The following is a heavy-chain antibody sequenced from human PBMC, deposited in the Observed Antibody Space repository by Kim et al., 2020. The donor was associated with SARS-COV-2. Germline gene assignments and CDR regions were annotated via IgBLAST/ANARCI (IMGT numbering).Heavy chain of an antibody. CDR2: INPDGSST. D-gene: IGHD2-15*01. CDR1: GFIFSGYW. Sequence: GGSLRLSCAASGFIFSGYWMHWVRQAPGKGLVWVSRINPDGSSTSYADSVKGRFTISRDNAKNTLYLQTNSLRAEDTAVYYCVRDSFINSYYYGMDVWGQGTTVTVSS. J-gene: IGHJ6*02. CDR3: VRDSFINSYYYGMDV. V-gene: IGHV3-74*01.